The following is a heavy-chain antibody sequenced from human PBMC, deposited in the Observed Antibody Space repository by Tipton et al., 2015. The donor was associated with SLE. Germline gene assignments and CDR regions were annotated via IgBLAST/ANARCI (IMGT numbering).Heavy chain of an antibody. CDR1: GVSIRTPTYY. V-gene: IGHV4-39*07. Sequence: LRLSCTVSGVSIRTPTYYWGWIRQPPGKGLEWIGTIYSSGSTYHNPSLKSRVTISVDTSKDQFSLRLSSVTAADTAAYFCARGLYSNFYYNYYMDVWGKGTTVTVSS. CDR3: ARGLYSNFYYNYYMDV. CDR2: IYSSGST. J-gene: IGHJ6*03. D-gene: IGHD4-11*01.